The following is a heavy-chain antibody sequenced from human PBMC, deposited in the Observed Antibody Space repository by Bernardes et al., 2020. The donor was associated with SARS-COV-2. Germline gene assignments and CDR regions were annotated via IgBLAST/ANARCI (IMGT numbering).Heavy chain of an antibody. CDR2: ISGSGITT. D-gene: IGHD3-16*01. J-gene: IGHJ4*02. CDR1: GFPFKNYA. V-gene: IGHV3-23*01. CDR3: AKDWADVYNYDDFDY. Sequence: GSLRLSCAAFGFPFKNYAMTWVRQAPGKGLEWVSSISGSGITTYYADSVKGRFTISRDNSKDMLYLQMNGLRADDTAIYYCAKDWADVYNYDDFDYWGQGTLVTVSS.